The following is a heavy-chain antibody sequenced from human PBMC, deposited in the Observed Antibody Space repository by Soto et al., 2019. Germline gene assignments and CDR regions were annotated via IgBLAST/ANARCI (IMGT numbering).Heavy chain of an antibody. Sequence: SQTLSLTCAISGDSVSSNSAAWNWIRQSPSRGLEWLGRTYYRSKWYNDYAVSVKSRITINPDTSKNQFSLQLNSVTPEDTAVYYCARGTFFPPKYYYYYYMDVWGKGTTVTVSS. CDR2: TYYRSKWYN. CDR3: ARGTFFPPKYYYYYYMDV. D-gene: IGHD2-8*01. V-gene: IGHV6-1*01. CDR1: GDSVSSNSAA. J-gene: IGHJ6*03.